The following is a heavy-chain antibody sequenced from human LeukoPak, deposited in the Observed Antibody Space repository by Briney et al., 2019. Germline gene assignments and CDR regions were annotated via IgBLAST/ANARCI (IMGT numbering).Heavy chain of an antibody. Sequence: ASVKVSCKXSGYTFTNYDISWVRQATGQGLEWMGWMNPNSGNTDFAQKFQGRVTMTRNISITTAYMELSALRSEDTAVYYCARGRGYDFWSNYYYFDYWGQGILVTVSS. J-gene: IGHJ4*02. CDR1: GYTFTNYD. CDR3: ARGRGYDFWSNYYYFDY. V-gene: IGHV1-8*01. D-gene: IGHD3-3*01. CDR2: MNPNSGNT.